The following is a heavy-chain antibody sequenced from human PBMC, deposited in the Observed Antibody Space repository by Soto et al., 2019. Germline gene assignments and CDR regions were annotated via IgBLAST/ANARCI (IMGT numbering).Heavy chain of an antibody. Sequence: QVQLVQSGADVKKPGASVKVSCKASGYNFTSYGISWVRQAPGQGLEWMGWISPHNDRTKYARRFQDRVTMTTETPTSTVYMELGSLRSDDTAVYYCARDLYYSSGRYFDHDAFDIWGQGTVVTFSS. CDR3: ARDLYYSSGRYFDHDAFDI. CDR1: GYNFTSYG. V-gene: IGHV1-18*01. CDR2: ISPHNDRT. D-gene: IGHD6-19*01. J-gene: IGHJ3*02.